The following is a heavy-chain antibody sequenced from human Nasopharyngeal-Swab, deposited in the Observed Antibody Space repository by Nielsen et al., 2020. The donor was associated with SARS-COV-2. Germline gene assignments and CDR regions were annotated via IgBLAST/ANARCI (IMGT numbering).Heavy chain of an antibody. CDR1: GYTFTSYY. CDR3: ATTPEIVGVVRLDY. Sequence: ASVKVSCKASGYTFTSYYMHWVRQAPGKGLEWMGGFDPEDGETIYAQKFQGRVTMTEDTSTDTAYMELSSLRSEDTAVYYCATTPEIVGVVRLDYWGQGTLVTVSS. V-gene: IGHV1-24*01. CDR2: FDPEDGET. D-gene: IGHD3-3*01. J-gene: IGHJ4*02.